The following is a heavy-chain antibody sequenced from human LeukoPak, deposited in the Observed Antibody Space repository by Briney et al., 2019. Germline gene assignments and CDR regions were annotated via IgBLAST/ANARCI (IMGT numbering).Heavy chain of an antibody. V-gene: IGHV1-69*04. CDR3: AKVLGSSGWYRYFQH. CDR1: GGTFSSYA. J-gene: IGHJ1*01. D-gene: IGHD6-19*01. Sequence: SVKVSCKASGGTFSSYAISWVRQAPGQGLEWMGRIIPILGIANYAQKFQGRVTITADKSTSTAYMELRSLRSDDTAVYYYAKVLGSSGWYRYFQHWGQGTLVTVSS. CDR2: IIPILGIA.